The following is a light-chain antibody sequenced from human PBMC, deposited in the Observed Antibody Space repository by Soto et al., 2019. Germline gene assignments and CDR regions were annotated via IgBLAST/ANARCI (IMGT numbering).Light chain of an antibody. Sequence: EIVMTQSPATLSVSPGERANLSCRASQSVSSNLAWYQQKPGQAPRLLIYGASTRATGIPARFSCSGSGTEFTLTLSSLQSEAFAGYSCQPYKNWRSYTFGQGTKLEIK. CDR3: QPYKNWRSYT. CDR2: GAS. V-gene: IGKV3-15*01. J-gene: IGKJ2*01. CDR1: QSVSSN.